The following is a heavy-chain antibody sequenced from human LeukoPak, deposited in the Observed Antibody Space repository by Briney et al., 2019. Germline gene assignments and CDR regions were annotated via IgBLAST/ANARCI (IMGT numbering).Heavy chain of an antibody. CDR3: ARAAVAGTRFPITQFDY. CDR2: IYYSGST. V-gene: IGHV4-31*03. D-gene: IGHD6-19*01. Sequence: PSQTLSLTCTVSGGSISSGGYYWSWIRQHPGKGLEWIGYIYYSGSTYYNPSLKSRVTISVDTSKNQFSLKLSSVTAADTAVYYCARAAVAGTRFPITQFDYWGQGTLVTVSS. CDR1: GGSISSGGYY. J-gene: IGHJ4*02.